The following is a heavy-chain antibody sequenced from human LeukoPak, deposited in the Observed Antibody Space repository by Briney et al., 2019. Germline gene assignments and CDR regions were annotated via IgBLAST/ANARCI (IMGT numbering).Heavy chain of an antibody. J-gene: IGHJ4*02. Sequence: GGSLRLSCAASGFTFSDYYMSWIRQAPGKGLEWVSYISSRSSYTKYAGSVKGRFTISRDNAQNSLFLQMDSLRVEDTAVYYCATRGGTYSPDYWGQGTLVTVSS. D-gene: IGHD1-26*01. CDR3: ATRGGTYSPDY. CDR2: ISSRSSYT. V-gene: IGHV3-11*06. CDR1: GFTFSDYY.